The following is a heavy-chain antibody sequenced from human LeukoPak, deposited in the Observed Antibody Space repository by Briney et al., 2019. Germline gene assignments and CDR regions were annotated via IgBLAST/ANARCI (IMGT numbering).Heavy chain of an antibody. CDR2: INHSGST. V-gene: IGHV4-34*01. CDR3: AREYAD. CDR1: GGSFSGYY. Sequence: SETLSLTCAVYGGSFSGYYWSWIRQPPGKGLEWIGEINHSGSTNYNPSFKSRVTISVDTSKNQFSLKLSSVTAADTAVYYCAREYADWGQGTLVTVSS. J-gene: IGHJ4*02. D-gene: IGHD2/OR15-2a*01.